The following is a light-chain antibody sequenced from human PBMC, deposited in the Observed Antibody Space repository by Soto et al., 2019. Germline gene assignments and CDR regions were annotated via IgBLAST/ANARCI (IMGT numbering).Light chain of an antibody. CDR3: QHYNSFSRT. J-gene: IGKJ1*01. CDR1: DNIVHW. CDR2: KAA. Sequence: DIQMTQAPSTLSASVLYRGGVTCLASDNIVHWVAWYQQKPGKAPKLLIYKAANLADEVPSRFAGSGSGTDFTLTITRLQPDDFATYYCQHYNSFSRTFGQGTKVDIK. V-gene: IGKV1-5*03.